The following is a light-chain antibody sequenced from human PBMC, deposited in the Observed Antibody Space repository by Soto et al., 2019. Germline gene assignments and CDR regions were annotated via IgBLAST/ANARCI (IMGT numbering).Light chain of an antibody. CDR3: CSYAGRYSYV. CDR2: DVN. Sequence: SVLHQPGSVSGSPGQSVTISCTGTSSDVGGYNSVSWYQHHPGKAPSLIIYDVNKRPSGVPDRFSGSKSENAASLTISGLQAEDEGDYYCCSYAGRYSYVFGSGTKVTVL. J-gene: IGLJ1*01. V-gene: IGLV2-11*01. CDR1: SSDVGGYNS.